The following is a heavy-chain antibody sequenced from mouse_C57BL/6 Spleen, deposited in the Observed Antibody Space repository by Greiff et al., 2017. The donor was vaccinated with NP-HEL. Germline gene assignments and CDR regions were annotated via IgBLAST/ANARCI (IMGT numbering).Heavy chain of an antibody. Sequence: EVNLVESGGDLVKPGGSLKLSCAASGFTFSSYGMSWVRQTPDKRLEWVATISSGGSYTYYPDSVKGRFTISRDNAKNTLYLQMSSLKSEDTAMYYCARDYGSRYYFDYWGQGTTLTVSS. CDR3: ARDYGSRYYFDY. CDR1: GFTFSSYG. CDR2: ISSGGSYT. D-gene: IGHD1-1*01. V-gene: IGHV5-6*01. J-gene: IGHJ2*01.